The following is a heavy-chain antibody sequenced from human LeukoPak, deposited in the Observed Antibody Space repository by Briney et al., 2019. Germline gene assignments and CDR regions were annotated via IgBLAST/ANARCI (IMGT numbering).Heavy chain of an antibody. CDR3: AKDNWRFGSGWYGPFDY. D-gene: IGHD6-19*01. J-gene: IGHJ4*02. CDR2: ISRDSGSI. V-gene: IGHV3-9*03. CDR1: GFTFDDYA. Sequence: GRSLRLSCAASGFTFDDYAMHWVPQAPGKGLEWGSGISRDSGSIGYADSVKGRFTISRDNAKNSLYLQMNSLRAEDMALYYCAKDNWRFGSGWYGPFDYWGQGTLVTVSS.